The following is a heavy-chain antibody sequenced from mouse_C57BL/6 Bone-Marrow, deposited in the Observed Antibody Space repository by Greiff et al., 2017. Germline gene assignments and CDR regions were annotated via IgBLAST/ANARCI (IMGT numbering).Heavy chain of an antibody. CDR2: ISGGGDYI. D-gene: IGHD2-4*01. CDR1: GFTFSSYA. J-gene: IGHJ3*01. Sequence: EVKLVESGEGLVKPGGSLKLSCAASGFTFSSYAMSWVRQTPEQRLEWVAYISGGGDYIYYADTVKGRFTLSRDNARNTLYLQMSSLKSEDTAMYYCTRDYDYAWFAYWGQGTLVTVSA. V-gene: IGHV5-9-1*02. CDR3: TRDYDYAWFAY.